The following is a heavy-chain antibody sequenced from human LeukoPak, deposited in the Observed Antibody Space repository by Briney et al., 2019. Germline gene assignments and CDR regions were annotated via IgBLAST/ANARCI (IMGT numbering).Heavy chain of an antibody. Sequence: PSETLSLTCTVSGGSISSYYWSWIRQPPGKGLEWIGYIYYSGSTNYNPSLKSRVTISVDTSKNQFSLKLSSVTAADTAVYYCARDLAYDSTVTPWYFDLWGRGTLVTVSS. CDR3: ARDLAYDSTVTPWYFDL. D-gene: IGHD3-16*01. CDR2: IYYSGST. V-gene: IGHV4-59*01. CDR1: GGSISSYY. J-gene: IGHJ2*01.